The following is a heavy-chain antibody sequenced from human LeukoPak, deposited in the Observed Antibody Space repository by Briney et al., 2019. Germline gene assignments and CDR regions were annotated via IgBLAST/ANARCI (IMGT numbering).Heavy chain of an antibody. CDR1: GGSIRSSLYY. J-gene: IGHJ6*03. D-gene: IGHD3-10*01. CDR3: ARVRVRGVRYYMDV. V-gene: IGHV4-39*01. Sequence: SETLSLTCTVSGGSIRSSLYYWAWIRQTPGKGLEWIGSIDYSGSTNYSPSLKSRATIFVDTSKNQFSLKLSSLTAADTAVYYCARVRVRGVRYYMDVWGKGTTVTVSS. CDR2: IDYSGST.